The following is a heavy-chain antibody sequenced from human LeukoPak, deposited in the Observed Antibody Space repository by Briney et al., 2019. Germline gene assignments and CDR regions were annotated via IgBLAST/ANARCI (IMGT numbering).Heavy chain of an antibody. CDR3: ARKDGYSYGYNY. D-gene: IGHD5-18*01. J-gene: IGHJ4*02. Sequence: SETLSLTCTASGGSISSYYWSWIRQPPGKGLEWIGYIYYSGSTNYNPSLKSRVTISVDTSKNQFSLKLSSVTAADTAVYYCARKDGYSYGYNYWGQGTLVTVSS. CDR1: GGSISSYY. CDR2: IYYSGST. V-gene: IGHV4-59*01.